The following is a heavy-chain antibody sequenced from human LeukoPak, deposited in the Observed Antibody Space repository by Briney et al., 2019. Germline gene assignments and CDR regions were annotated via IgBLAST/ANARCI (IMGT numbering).Heavy chain of an antibody. J-gene: IGHJ4*02. CDR3: ARAYYYDSSGYHTQ. Sequence: GGSLRLPCAASGFTFSSYWMHWVRQAPGKGLVWVSRINSDGSSTSYADSVKGRFTISRDNAKNTLYLQMNSLRAEDTAVYYCARAYYYDSSGYHTQWGQGTLVTVSS. V-gene: IGHV3-74*01. CDR2: INSDGSST. CDR1: GFTFSSYW. D-gene: IGHD3-22*01.